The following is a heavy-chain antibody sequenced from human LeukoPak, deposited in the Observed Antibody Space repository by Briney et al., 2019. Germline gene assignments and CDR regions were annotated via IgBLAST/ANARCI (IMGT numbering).Heavy chain of an antibody. V-gene: IGHV3-23*01. CDR3: AKDRFCSGAGCSDAFDM. CDR2: ISGSGSRT. Sequence: PGGSMRLSSAAYEFTFSSYAMSWVRQAPGKGLEWVSGISGSGSRTYYAASVKGRFTISRDNSKNTLYLEMNSLRAEDTAVYFCAKDRFCSGAGCSDAFDMWGQGTMVTVPS. D-gene: IGHD2-15*01. CDR1: EFTFSSYA. J-gene: IGHJ3*02.